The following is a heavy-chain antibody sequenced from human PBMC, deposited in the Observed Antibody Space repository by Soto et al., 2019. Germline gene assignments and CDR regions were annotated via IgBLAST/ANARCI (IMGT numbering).Heavy chain of an antibody. Sequence: SQSLSLTGSISCGGVSSITAAWNWIRHSPSRGLEWLGRTYYRSKWNNDYSISVKSRITINPDTSKNHFSLQLNSVTPEDTAVYYCARGDGYHFEFWGQGTLVTGSS. CDR2: TYYRSKWNN. V-gene: IGHV6-1*01. J-gene: IGHJ4*02. CDR1: CGGVSSITAA. D-gene: IGHD5-12*01. CDR3: ARGDGYHFEF.